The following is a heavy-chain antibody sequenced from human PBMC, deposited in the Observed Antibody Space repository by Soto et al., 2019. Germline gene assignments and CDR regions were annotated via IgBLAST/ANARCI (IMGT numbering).Heavy chain of an antibody. J-gene: IGHJ4*02. CDR3: ARHRGTISLTDY. Sequence: PSETLSLTCAVSGGSISSGGYSWSWIRQPPGKGLEWIGYIYHSGNTYYNPSLKSRVTISVDRSKSQFSLKLSSVTAADTAVYYCARHRGTISLTDYWGQGTLVTVSS. CDR2: IYHSGNT. V-gene: IGHV4-30-2*01. D-gene: IGHD3-9*01. CDR1: GGSISSGGYS.